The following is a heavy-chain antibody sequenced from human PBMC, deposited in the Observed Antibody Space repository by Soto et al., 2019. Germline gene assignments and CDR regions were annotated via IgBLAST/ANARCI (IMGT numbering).Heavy chain of an antibody. Sequence: PGESLKISCKGSGYSFTSYWISWVRQMPGKGLEWMGRIDPSDSYTNYSPSFQGHVTISADKSISTAYLQWSSLKASDTAMYYCAREFPSSSSFDYWGQGTLVTVSS. D-gene: IGHD6-6*01. J-gene: IGHJ4*02. CDR1: GYSFTSYW. CDR2: IDPSDSYT. CDR3: AREFPSSSSFDY. V-gene: IGHV5-10-1*01.